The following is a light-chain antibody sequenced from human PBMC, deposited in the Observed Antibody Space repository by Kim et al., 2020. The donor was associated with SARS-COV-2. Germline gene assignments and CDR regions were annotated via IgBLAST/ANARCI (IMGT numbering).Light chain of an antibody. J-gene: IGKJ3*01. CDR3: QQFGSSTFT. CDR2: GAS. Sequence: EIVLTQSPGTLSLSPGERATLSCRASQSVSSSYLAWYQQKPNQPPRLLIYGASSRATGIPDRFSSSGSGTDFTLTISRLEPEDFAVYYCQQFGSSTFTFGPGTKVDIK. CDR1: QSVSSSY. V-gene: IGKV3-20*01.